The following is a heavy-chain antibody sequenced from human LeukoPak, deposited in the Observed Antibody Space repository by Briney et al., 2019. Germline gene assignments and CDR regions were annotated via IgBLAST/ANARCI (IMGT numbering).Heavy chain of an antibody. CDR1: GGSISRRDSH. V-gene: IGHV4-39*07. CDR3: TRKREGPATGIDY. CDR2: IYYTGST. D-gene: IGHD1-26*01. J-gene: IGHJ4*02. Sequence: SETLSLTCTVSGGSISRRDSHWGWIRQSPRTGLEWIGSIYYTGSTYYNNNPSLQGRVTISMDTSENQFSLKLTSVTAADTAIYYCTRKREGPATGIDYWGQGTLVTVSS.